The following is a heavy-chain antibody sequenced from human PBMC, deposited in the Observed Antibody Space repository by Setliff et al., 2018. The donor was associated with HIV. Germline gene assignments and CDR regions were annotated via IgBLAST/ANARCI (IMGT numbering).Heavy chain of an antibody. CDR2: VNSDGSSK. Sequence: GGSLRLSCASSGFTFSSYAMTWVRQAPGKGLVWVSRVNSDGSSKTYADSVKDRFIMSRDIAKKAVYLHMSSLSVDDTAVYYCARTLPSYGDYYYGMDVWGQGTTVTVSS. J-gene: IGHJ6*02. V-gene: IGHV3-74*01. CDR1: GFTFSSYA. CDR3: ARTLPSYGDYYYGMDV. D-gene: IGHD4-17*01.